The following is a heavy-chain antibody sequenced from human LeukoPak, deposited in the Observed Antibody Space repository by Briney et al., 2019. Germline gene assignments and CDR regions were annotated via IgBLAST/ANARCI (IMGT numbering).Heavy chain of an antibody. D-gene: IGHD3-22*01. J-gene: IGHJ4*02. Sequence: GGSLRLSCAASRFTFSSYAMSWVRQAPGKGLEWVSAISGSGGSTFYADSVKGWFTISRDNSKNTLYLQMNSLRAEDTAVYYCAKNPPLASRVVVIFFDYWGQETLVTVSS. CDR2: ISGSGGST. CDR1: RFTFSSYA. CDR3: AKNPPLASRVVVIFFDY. V-gene: IGHV3-23*01.